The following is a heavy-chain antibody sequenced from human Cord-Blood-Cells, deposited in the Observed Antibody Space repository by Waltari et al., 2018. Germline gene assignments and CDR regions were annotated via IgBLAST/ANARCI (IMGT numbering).Heavy chain of an antibody. V-gene: IGHV4-38-2*02. J-gene: IGHJ2*01. CDR3: AREGGLVSHWYFDL. D-gene: IGHD2-8*02. CDR2: LYHSGST. CDR1: GYSISSGYY. Sequence: QVQLQESGPGLVKPSETLSLTCAVSGYSISSGYYWGWIRQPPGKGLEWIGSLYHSGSTYDNPSLKSRVTISVDTSKNQFSLKVSSVTAADTAVYYCAREGGLVSHWYFDLWGRVTLVTVSS.